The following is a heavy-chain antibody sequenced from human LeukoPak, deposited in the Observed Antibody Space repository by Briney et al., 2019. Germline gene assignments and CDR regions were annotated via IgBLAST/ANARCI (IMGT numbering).Heavy chain of an antibody. V-gene: IGHV4-59*07. J-gene: IGHJ6*03. Sequence: YPSDTLSLICPVSGGSISSHYWGWIRPHPGSGLEWIGYFSYSGSTNYNPSLKSRVTISVDTSKNQFSLKLTSVTAADTAVYYCARTKREGYYGSGSPRYYYYMDVWGKGTTVTVSS. CDR1: GGSISSHY. CDR2: FSYSGST. CDR3: ARTKREGYYGSGSPRYYYYMDV. D-gene: IGHD3-10*01.